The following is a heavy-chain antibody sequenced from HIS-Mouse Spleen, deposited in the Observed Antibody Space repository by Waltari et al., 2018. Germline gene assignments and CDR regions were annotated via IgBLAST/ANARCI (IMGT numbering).Heavy chain of an antibody. CDR3: ARGASGSYYLVSVSDY. CDR1: GFTFSSYS. D-gene: IGHD1-26*01. Sequence: EVQLVESGGGLVQPGGSLRLSCAASGFTFSSYSMNWVRQAPGKGLEWVSYISISSSTIYYADSVKGRFTISRDNAKNSLYLQMNSLRAEDTAVYYCARGASGSYYLVSVSDYWGQGTPVTVSS. V-gene: IGHV3-48*01. CDR2: ISISSSTI. J-gene: IGHJ4*02.